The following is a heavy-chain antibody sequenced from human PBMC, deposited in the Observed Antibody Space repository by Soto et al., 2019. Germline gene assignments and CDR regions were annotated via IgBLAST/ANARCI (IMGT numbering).Heavy chain of an antibody. J-gene: IGHJ4*02. CDR1: GGSVSSDDYS. D-gene: IGHD2-8*01. V-gene: IGHV4-31*03. Sequence: QVQLQESGPGLVKPSQTLSVTCTVSGGSVSSDDYSWSWIRQHPGKGLEWIGYIRDSGSTYYNPSLEGRVTISVNTSKNQFSLRLSSVTAADTAVYYCARAMANYFDYWGQGTLVTASS. CDR3: ARAMANYFDY. CDR2: IRDSGST.